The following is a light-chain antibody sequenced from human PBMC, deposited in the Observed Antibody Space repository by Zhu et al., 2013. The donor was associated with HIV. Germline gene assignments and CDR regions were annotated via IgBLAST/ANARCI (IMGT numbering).Light chain of an antibody. CDR3: QQYDTSPT. J-gene: IGKJ3*01. CDR1: QSVSRNY. V-gene: IGKV3-20*01. CDR2: GAS. Sequence: EIVLTQSPGTVSLSPGERATLSCRASQSVSRNYLAWYHHKPGQAPRLLIYGASSRATGIPDRFSGSGSGTDFTLTITRLEPEDFAVYYCQQYDTSPTFGPGTRLDIK.